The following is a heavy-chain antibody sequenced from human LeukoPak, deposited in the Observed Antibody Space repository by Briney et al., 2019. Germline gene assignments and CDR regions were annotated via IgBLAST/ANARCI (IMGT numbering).Heavy chain of an antibody. Sequence: ASVKVSCKASGYTFTGYYMHWVRQAPGQGLEWMGWINPNSGGTNYAQKFQGRVTMTRDTSISTAYMELSRLRSDDTAVYYCARDLDIVVVTAIPGYYFDYWGQGTLVTVSS. J-gene: IGHJ4*02. CDR2: INPNSGGT. D-gene: IGHD2-21*02. CDR1: GYTFTGYY. V-gene: IGHV1-2*02. CDR3: ARDLDIVVVTAIPGYYFDY.